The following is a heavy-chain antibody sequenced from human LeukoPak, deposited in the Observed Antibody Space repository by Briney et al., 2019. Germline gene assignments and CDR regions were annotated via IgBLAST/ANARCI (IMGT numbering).Heavy chain of an antibody. CDR3: ASRRYSSSWGYAFDI. Sequence: PSETLSLTCIVSGDSISPYYWNWIRQPPGKGLEWIGNIYYSGSTYYNPSLKSRVTISVDTSKNQFSLKLSSVTAADTAVYYCASRRYSSSWGYAFDIWGQGTMVTVSS. CDR2: IYYSGST. CDR1: GDSISPYY. J-gene: IGHJ3*02. V-gene: IGHV4-59*04. D-gene: IGHD6-6*01.